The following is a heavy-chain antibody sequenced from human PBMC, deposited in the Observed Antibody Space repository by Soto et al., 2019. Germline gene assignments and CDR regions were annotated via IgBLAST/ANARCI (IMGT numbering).Heavy chain of an antibody. J-gene: IGHJ4*02. Sequence: PGGSLRLSCASSGFTFISYGMSWVRQSPGKGLERVSAIDVSGTNTYYADSVKGRFTISRDNSKNTLHLQMNSLRAEDTAVYYCAKPRDSESFFTFDYWGQGTLVTVSS. D-gene: IGHD3-10*01. CDR3: AKPRDSESFFTFDY. V-gene: IGHV3-23*01. CDR1: GFTFISYG. CDR2: IDVSGTNT.